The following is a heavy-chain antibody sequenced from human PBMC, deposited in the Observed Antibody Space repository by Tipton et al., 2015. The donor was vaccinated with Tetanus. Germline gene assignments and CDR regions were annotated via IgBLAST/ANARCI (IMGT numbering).Heavy chain of an antibody. J-gene: IGHJ5*02. CDR3: ARDQGGGRVVRLNWFDP. D-gene: IGHD6-6*01. CDR2: IYYSGDT. Sequence: TLSLTCTVSGGSISSGGFFWNWIRQYPGKGLEWIGYIYYSGDTFYNPSLKGRVAMSVDTSKNQFSLNLSSVTAADTAIYYCARDQGGGRVVRLNWFDPWGPGTLVTVSS. CDR1: GGSISSGGFF. V-gene: IGHV4-31*03.